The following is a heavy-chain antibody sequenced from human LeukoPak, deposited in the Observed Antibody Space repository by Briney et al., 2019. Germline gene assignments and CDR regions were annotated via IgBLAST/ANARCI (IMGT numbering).Heavy chain of an antibody. J-gene: IGHJ3*02. CDR1: GGSISRGSYY. CDR3: ARTVSHAFDI. CDR2: IYTSGST. Sequence: SETLSLTCTVSGGSISRGSYYWSWIRQPAWKGLEWIGRIYTSGSTNYNPSLKSRVTISVDTSKNQFSLKLSSVTAADTAVYYCARTVSHAFDIWGQGTMVTVSS. V-gene: IGHV4-61*02. D-gene: IGHD2/OR15-2a*01.